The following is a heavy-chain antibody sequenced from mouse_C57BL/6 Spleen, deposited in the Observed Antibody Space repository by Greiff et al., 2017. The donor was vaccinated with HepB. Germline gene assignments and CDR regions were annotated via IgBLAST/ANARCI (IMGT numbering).Heavy chain of an antibody. V-gene: IGHV1-52*01. Sequence: VQLQQPGAELVRPGSSVKLSCKASGYTFTSYWMHWVKQRPIQGLEWIGNIDPSDSETHYNQKFKDKATLTVNKSSSTAYMQLSSLTSEDSAVYYCARNWDYYGSSSWYFDVWGTGTTVTVSS. CDR3: ARNWDYYGSSSWYFDV. CDR2: IDPSDSET. D-gene: IGHD1-1*01. CDR1: GYTFTSYW. J-gene: IGHJ1*03.